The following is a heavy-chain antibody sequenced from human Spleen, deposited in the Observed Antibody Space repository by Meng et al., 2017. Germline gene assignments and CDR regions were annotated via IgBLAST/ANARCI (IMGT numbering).Heavy chain of an antibody. Sequence: SETLSLTCTVSGGSINSYYWSWIRQPPGKALEWIGSIYYSGSTYYNPSLKSRLTISVDTSKNQFSLKLSSVTAADTAVYYCATDRGGAFGIWGQGTMVTVSS. D-gene: IGHD3-10*01. CDR1: GGSINSYY. CDR2: IYYSGST. J-gene: IGHJ3*02. V-gene: IGHV4-59*12. CDR3: ATDRGGAFGI.